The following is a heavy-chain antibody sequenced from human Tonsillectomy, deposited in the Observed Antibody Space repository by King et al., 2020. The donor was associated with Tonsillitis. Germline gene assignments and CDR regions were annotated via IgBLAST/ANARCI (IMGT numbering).Heavy chain of an antibody. V-gene: IGHV3-13*01. CDR2: IGTAGDT. J-gene: IGHJ4*02. Sequence: VQLVESGGGLVQPGGSLRLSCAASGFTFRSYDMHWVRQATGKGLEWVSAIGTAGDTYYPGSVKGRFTNSRENAKNSLYLQMNSLRAEDTAVYYCVRVSYGSGSYDYWGQGTLVTVSS. CDR1: GFTFRSYD. D-gene: IGHD3-10*01. CDR3: VRVSYGSGSYDY.